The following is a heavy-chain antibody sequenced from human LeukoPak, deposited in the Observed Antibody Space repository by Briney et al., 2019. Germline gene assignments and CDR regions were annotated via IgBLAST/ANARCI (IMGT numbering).Heavy chain of an antibody. V-gene: IGHV3-21*01. D-gene: IGHD6-19*01. J-gene: IGHJ4*02. CDR2: ISVRSNYI. CDR3: ARDYGPSYSSGWWGGFDY. CDR1: GYTFSSYS. Sequence: PGGSLRLSCVASGYTFSSYSINWVRQAPGKGLEWVSSISVRSNYIYYADSVRGRFSISRDDARDSLYLQMNSLRAEDTAVYYCARDYGPSYSSGWWGGFDYWGQGILVTVSS.